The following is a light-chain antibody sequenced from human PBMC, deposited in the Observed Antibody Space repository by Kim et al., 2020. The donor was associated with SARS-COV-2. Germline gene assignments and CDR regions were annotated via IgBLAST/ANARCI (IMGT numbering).Light chain of an antibody. Sequence: AIQMTQSPSSLYASVGDRVTITCRASQAIRNNLGWYQHKPGRPPKLLIYATSTLHSGVPSRFSGSGSATDFTLTISSLQPEDFATYYCLQDYNYPYTFGQGTKLEI. CDR3: LQDYNYPYT. CDR2: ATS. J-gene: IGKJ2*01. CDR1: QAIRNN. V-gene: IGKV1-6*01.